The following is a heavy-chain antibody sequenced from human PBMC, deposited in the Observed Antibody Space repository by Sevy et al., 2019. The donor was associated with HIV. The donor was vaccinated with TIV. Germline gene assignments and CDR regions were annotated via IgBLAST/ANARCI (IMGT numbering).Heavy chain of an antibody. V-gene: IGHV3-23*01. CDR2: ISGSGGST. CDR3: AKPFMITFGGVIENWPCYDY. D-gene: IGHD3-16*02. Sequence: GGSLRLSCAASGFTFSSYAMSWVRQAPGKGLEWVSAISGSGGSTYNEDSLKGGFNISRDNSKNTRYLQMNSLRAEDRAVYYCAKPFMITFGGVIENWPCYDYWGQRTLVTVSS. J-gene: IGHJ4*02. CDR1: GFTFSSYA.